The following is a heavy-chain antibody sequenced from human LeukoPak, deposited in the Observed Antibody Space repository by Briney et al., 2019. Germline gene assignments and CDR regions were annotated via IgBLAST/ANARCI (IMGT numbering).Heavy chain of an antibody. CDR2: IIPIFGTA. D-gene: IGHD3-22*01. J-gene: IGHJ3*02. V-gene: IGHV1-69*05. CDR3: ARGKEVTMIPRSAFDI. CDR1: GGTFSSYA. Sequence: SVKVSCKASGGTFSSYAISWVRQAPGQGLEWMGGIIPIFGTANYAQKFQGRVTITTDESTSTAYMELSSLRSEDTAVYYCARGKEVTMIPRSAFDIWGQGTMVTASS.